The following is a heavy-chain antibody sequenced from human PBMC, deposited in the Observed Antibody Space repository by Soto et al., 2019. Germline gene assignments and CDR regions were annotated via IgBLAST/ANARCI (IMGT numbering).Heavy chain of an antibody. J-gene: IGHJ5*02. CDR3: VKDITGTHNWFDP. Sequence: GGSLRLSCSASGFTFSSYAMHWVRQAPGKGLEYVSAISSNGGSTYYADSVKGRFTISRDNSKNTLYLQMSSLRAEDTAVYYCVKDITGTHNWFDPWGQGTLVTVSS. V-gene: IGHV3-64D*08. CDR1: GFTFSSYA. D-gene: IGHD1-20*01. CDR2: ISSNGGST.